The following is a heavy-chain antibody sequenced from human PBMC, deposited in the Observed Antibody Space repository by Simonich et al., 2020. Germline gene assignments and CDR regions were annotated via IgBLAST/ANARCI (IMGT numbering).Heavy chain of an antibody. CDR2: ISSSGGNT. CDR3: AKDLGERITMIVVVIDAFDI. J-gene: IGHJ3*02. D-gene: IGHD3-22*01. Sequence: GGGLVQPGVSLRLSCAASGFTFSRYAMSLVRHAPGKVLEWDSAISSSGGNTYYADSVKGRFTISRDNSKNTLYLQMNSLRAVDTAVYYCAKDLGERITMIVVVIDAFDIWGQGTMVTVSS. CDR1: GFTFSRYA. V-gene: IGHV3-23*01.